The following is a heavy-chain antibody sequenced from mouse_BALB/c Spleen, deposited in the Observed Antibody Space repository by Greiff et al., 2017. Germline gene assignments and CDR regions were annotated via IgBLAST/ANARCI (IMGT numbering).Heavy chain of an antibody. D-gene: IGHD1-1*01. J-gene: IGHJ2*01. V-gene: IGHV5-17*02. CDR1: GFTFSSFG. Sequence: EVMLVESGGGLVQPGGSRKLSCAASGFTFSSFGMHWVRQAPEKGLEWVAYISSGSSTIYYADTVKGRFTISRDNPKNTLFLQMTSLRSEDTAMYYCARRMANRYHFDYWGQGNTLPVSS. CDR2: ISSGSSTI. CDR3: ARRMANRYHFDY.